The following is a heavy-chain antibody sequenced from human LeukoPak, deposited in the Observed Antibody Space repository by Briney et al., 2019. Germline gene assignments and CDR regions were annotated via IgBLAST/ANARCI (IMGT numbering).Heavy chain of an antibody. CDR1: GFTFSSYA. CDR2: ISGSGGST. V-gene: IGHV3-23*01. J-gene: IGHJ4*02. CDR3: AHVATLYCSSTSCLHFDY. D-gene: IGHD2-2*01. Sequence: PGGSLRLSCAASGFTFSSYAMSWVRQAPGKGLEWVSAISGSGGSTYYADSVKGRFTISRDNSKNTLYLQMNSLRAEDTAVYYCAHVATLYCSSTSCLHFDYWGQGTLVTVSS.